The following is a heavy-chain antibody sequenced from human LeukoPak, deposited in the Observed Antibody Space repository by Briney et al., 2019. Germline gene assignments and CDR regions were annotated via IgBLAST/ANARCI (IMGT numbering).Heavy chain of an antibody. J-gene: IGHJ3*02. CDR2: ISAYNGNT. D-gene: IGHD3-22*01. CDR1: GYTFTSYG. V-gene: IGHV1-18*01. Sequence: ASVKVSCKASGYTFTSYGISWVRQAPGHRLEWMGWISAYNGNTNYAQKLQGRVTMTTDTSTSTAYMELRSLRSDDTAVYYCARVPLSITMIVGDDAFDIWGQGTMVTVSS. CDR3: ARVPLSITMIVGDDAFDI.